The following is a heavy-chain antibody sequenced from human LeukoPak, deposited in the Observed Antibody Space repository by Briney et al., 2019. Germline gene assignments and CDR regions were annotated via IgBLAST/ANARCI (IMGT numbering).Heavy chain of an antibody. D-gene: IGHD3-22*01. CDR1: GFTLSGSA. CDR3: CRGNYDSSAYYPD. CDR2: IRSNVNSYAT. Sequence: PGGSLRLSCAASGFTLSGSAMHWVRQASGKGLEWVGRIRSNVNSYATAYAASVKGRFTISRDDSKNTAFLQMSSLRTEDTAVYYCCRGNYDSSAYYPDWGQGTLVTVSS. V-gene: IGHV3-73*01. J-gene: IGHJ4*02.